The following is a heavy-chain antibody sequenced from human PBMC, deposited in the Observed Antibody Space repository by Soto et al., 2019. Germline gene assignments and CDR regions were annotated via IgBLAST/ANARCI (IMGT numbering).Heavy chain of an antibody. J-gene: IGHJ3*02. D-gene: IGHD3-22*01. V-gene: IGHV5-51*01. CDR2: IYPGDSDT. CDR1: YW. Sequence: YWSWIRQHPGKGLEWMGIIYPGDSDTRYSPSFQGQVTISADKSISTAYLQWSSLKASDTAMYYCARPYYYDSSGEGAFDIWGQGTMVTVSS. CDR3: ARPYYYDSSGEGAFDI.